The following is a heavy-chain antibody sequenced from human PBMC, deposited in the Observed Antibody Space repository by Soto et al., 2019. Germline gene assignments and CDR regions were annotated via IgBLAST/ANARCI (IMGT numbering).Heavy chain of an antibody. J-gene: IGHJ6*02. CDR1: GGSISSTDHY. CDR3: ARLVFHCLRGSCDGYTFYVLDV. CDR2: IYYAGST. Sequence: VTASETLSLTCTVSGGSISSTDHYWGWIRQPPGKGLEGLGSIYYAGSTFHNPSLKRRVTISVDPSRNQFSLRVSSVTASDTAVYYCARLVFHCLRGSCDGYTFYVLDVWGQGTTVTVSS. V-gene: IGHV4-39*01. D-gene: IGHD6-25*01.